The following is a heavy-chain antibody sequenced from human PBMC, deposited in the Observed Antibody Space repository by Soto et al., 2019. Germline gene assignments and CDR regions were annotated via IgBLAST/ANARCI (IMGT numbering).Heavy chain of an antibody. Sequence: LRLSCAASGFTFSSYWMHWVRQAPGKGLVWVSRINSDGSSTSYADSVKGRCIISRDNAKNTLYLQMNSLRAEDTAVYYCARDGGKDYDFWSGPLGDYYYYYGMDVWGQGTTVTVSS. CDR3: ARDGGKDYDFWSGPLGDYYYYYGMDV. J-gene: IGHJ6*02. D-gene: IGHD3-3*01. CDR2: INSDGSST. CDR1: GFTFSSYW. V-gene: IGHV3-74*01.